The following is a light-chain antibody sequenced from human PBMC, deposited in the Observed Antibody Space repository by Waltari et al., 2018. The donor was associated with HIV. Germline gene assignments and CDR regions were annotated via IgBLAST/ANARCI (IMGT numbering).Light chain of an antibody. J-gene: IGKJ3*01. CDR1: QIVVSNY. Sequence: EIVLTQSPGTLSLSPGESATLSCRASQIVVSNYLAWYQQKPCQAPRLLIYDASTRATAIPDRFSGSGSGTDFTLTISRLEPEDFAVYYCQQYGSSPLFTFGPGTKVDIK. CDR3: QQYGSSPLFT. CDR2: DAS. V-gene: IGKV3-20*01.